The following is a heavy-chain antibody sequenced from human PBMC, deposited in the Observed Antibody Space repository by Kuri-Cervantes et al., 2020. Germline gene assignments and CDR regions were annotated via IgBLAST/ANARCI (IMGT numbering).Heavy chain of an antibody. D-gene: IGHD5-18*01. Sequence: ASVKVSCKASGYTFNSYGISWVRQALGQGLEWMGWISAYNGNTNYAQKLQGRVTMTTATSTSTAYMELRSLRSDDTAVYYCARGSFGYSYGYRYFDYWGQGTLVTVSS. V-gene: IGHV1-18*01. J-gene: IGHJ4*02. CDR1: GYTFNSYG. CDR3: ARGSFGYSYGYRYFDY. CDR2: ISAYNGNT.